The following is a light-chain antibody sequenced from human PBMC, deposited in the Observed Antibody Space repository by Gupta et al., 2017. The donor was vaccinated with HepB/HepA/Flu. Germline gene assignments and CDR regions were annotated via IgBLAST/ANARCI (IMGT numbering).Light chain of an antibody. Sequence: QSVLTQPPSASRTPGQRVTMSCSGSSSNIGSNTVNGYQQLPGTAPKLLIYSNNQRPSGVPDRFSGSKSGTSASLAISGLQSEDEADYYCAAWDDSLNGYVFGTGTKVTVL. J-gene: IGLJ1*01. CDR2: SNN. CDR1: SSNIGSNT. CDR3: AAWDDSLNGYV. V-gene: IGLV1-44*01.